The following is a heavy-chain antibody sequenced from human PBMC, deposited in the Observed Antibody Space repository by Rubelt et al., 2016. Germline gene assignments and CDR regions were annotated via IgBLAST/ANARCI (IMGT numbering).Heavy chain of an antibody. V-gene: IGHV3-7*03. Sequence: EVQLVESGGGLVQPGGSLRLSCAASGFSLSTYWMNWVRQAPGKGLEWVANINQDGSDKYYVDSVKGRFTISRDNAKNSLYLQMNSRSAEDTAVDYCARGGGTANDYGGQGTLVTVSS. D-gene: IGHD1-26*01. CDR2: INQDGSDK. CDR1: GFSLSTYW. J-gene: IGHJ4*02. CDR3: ARGGGTANDY.